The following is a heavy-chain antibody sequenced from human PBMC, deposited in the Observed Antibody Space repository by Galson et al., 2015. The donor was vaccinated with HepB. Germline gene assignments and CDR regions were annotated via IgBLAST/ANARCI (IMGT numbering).Heavy chain of an antibody. D-gene: IGHD2-2*01. V-gene: IGHV6-1*01. CDR1: GDSVSSNSAA. J-gene: IGHJ6*02. Sequence: CAISGDSVSSNSAAWNWIRQSPSRGLEWLGRTYYRSKWYNDYAVSVKSRITINPDTSKNQFSLQLNSVTPEDTAVYYCARENQLLDYYYYYGMDVWGQGTTVTVYS. CDR2: TYYRSKWYN. CDR3: ARENQLLDYYYYYGMDV.